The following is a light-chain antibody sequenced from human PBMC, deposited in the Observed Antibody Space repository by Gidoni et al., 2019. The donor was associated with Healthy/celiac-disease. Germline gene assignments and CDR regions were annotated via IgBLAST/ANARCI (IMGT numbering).Light chain of an antibody. CDR1: SSDVGSYNL. J-gene: IGLJ1*01. V-gene: IGLV2-23*01. CDR2: EGS. CDR3: CSYAGSRV. Sequence: QSALTQPASVSGXXGQSITISCTGTSSDVGSYNLVSWYQQHPGKAPKLMIYEGSKRPSGVSNRFSGSKSGNTASLTISGLQAEDEADYYCCSYAGSRVFGTGTKVTVL.